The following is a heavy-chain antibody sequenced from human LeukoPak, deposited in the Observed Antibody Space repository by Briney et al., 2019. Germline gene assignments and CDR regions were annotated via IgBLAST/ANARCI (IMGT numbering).Heavy chain of an antibody. J-gene: IGHJ4*02. CDR3: ASTGYSSSWYGPFDY. D-gene: IGHD6-13*01. Sequence: SETLSLTCAVYGGSFSGYYWGWIRQPPGKGLEWIGEINHSGSTNYNPSLKSRVTISVDTSKNQFSLKLSSVTAADTAVYYCASTGYSSSWYGPFDYWGQGTLVTVSS. CDR1: GGSFSGYY. CDR2: INHSGST. V-gene: IGHV4-34*01.